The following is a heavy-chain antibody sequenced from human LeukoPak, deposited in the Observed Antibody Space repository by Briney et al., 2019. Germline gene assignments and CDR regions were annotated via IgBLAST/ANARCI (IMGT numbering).Heavy chain of an antibody. V-gene: IGHV4-31*03. Sequence: PSETLSLTCTVSGGSISSGGYYWRWIRQHPGKGLEWIGYIYYSGSTYYNPSLKSRVTISVDTSKNQFSLKLSSVTAADTAVYYCARTDCSGGSCYAPKIYYYYYGMDVWGQGTTVTVSS. D-gene: IGHD2-15*01. CDR1: GGSISSGGYY. CDR2: IYYSGST. J-gene: IGHJ6*02. CDR3: ARTDCSGGSCYAPKIYYYYYGMDV.